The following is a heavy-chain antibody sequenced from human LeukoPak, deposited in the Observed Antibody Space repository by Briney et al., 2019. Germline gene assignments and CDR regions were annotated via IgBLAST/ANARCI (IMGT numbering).Heavy chain of an antibody. CDR3: ASDVTNTASAPYSSGWYFPEVGFDH. CDR2: INPNSGGT. CDR1: GYTFTCYY. V-gene: IGHV1-2*02. D-gene: IGHD6-19*01. Sequence: ASVKVSCKASGYTFTCYYMHWVRQAPGQGLEWMGWINPNSGGTNYAQKFQGRVTMTRDTSISTAYMELSRLRSDDTAVYYCASDVTNTASAPYSSGWYFPEVGFDHWGQGTLVTVSS. J-gene: IGHJ5*02.